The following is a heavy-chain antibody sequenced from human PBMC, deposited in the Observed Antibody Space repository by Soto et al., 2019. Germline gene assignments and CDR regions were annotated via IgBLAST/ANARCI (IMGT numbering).Heavy chain of an antibody. CDR2: ISYDGSDK. V-gene: IGHV3-30*03. Sequence: QVQLVESGGGVVQPGRSLRLSCAASGFPFTSYGMHWVREGPDKGLEWVAIISYDGSDKYYADSVKGRFTISRDNAQNTLYLQMNSLSPEDTALYYCVGGQYYFDYRGQGPLVIVAS. D-gene: IGHD3-10*01. CDR1: GFPFTSYG. J-gene: IGHJ4*02. CDR3: VGGQYYFDY.